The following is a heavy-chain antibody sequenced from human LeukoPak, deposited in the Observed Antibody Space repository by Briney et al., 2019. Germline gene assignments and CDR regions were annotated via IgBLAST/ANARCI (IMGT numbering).Heavy chain of an antibody. V-gene: IGHV4-4*09. CDR3: ARLPSDYMDV. D-gene: IGHD2-2*01. Sequence: KSSETLSLTRTVSGGSISDYYWNWIRQPPGKGLEWIGFIYTSGSSNYNPSLKSRVTMSVNTSKNQVSLKPSSVTAADTAVYYCARLPSDYMDVWGKGTTVTVSS. J-gene: IGHJ6*03. CDR1: GGSISDYY. CDR2: IYTSGSS.